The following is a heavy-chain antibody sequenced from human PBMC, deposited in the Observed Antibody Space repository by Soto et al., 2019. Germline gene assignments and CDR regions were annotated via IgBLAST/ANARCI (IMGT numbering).Heavy chain of an antibody. CDR2: ISGSGGST. CDR1: GLTFSSYA. V-gene: IGHV3-23*01. J-gene: IGHJ4*02. CDR3: AKDHNYYGSGGADY. Sequence: GGSLRLSCAASGLTFSSYAMSWVRQAPGKGLEWVSGISGSGGSTYYADSVKGRFTISRDNSKNTLYLQMNSLRAEDTAVYYCAKDHNYYGSGGADYWGQGTLVTVSS. D-gene: IGHD3-10*01.